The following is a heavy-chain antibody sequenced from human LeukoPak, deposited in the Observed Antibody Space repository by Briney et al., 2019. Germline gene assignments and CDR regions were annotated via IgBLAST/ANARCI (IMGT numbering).Heavy chain of an antibody. CDR3: ASLRYYDSSGYFGDFDY. CDR1: GGSISSSSYY. CDR2: IYYSGST. V-gene: IGHV4-39*01. D-gene: IGHD3-22*01. J-gene: IGHJ4*02. Sequence: SETLSLTCTVSGGSISSSSYYWGWIRQPPGKGLEWIGNIYYSGSTYYNPSLKSRVTISVDTSKNQFSLKLSSVTAADTAVYYCASLRYYDSSGYFGDFDYWGQGTLVTVSS.